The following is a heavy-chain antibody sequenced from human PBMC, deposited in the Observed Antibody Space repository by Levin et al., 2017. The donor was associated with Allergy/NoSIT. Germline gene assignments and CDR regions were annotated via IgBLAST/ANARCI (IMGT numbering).Heavy chain of an antibody. J-gene: IGHJ4*02. Sequence: GGSLGLSCAASGFTFSSYGMHWVRQAPGKGLEWVAVISYDGSNKYYADSVKGRFTISRDNSKNTLYLQMNSLRAEDTAVYYCAKDLGGDFDYWGQGTLVTVSS. CDR2: ISYDGSNK. D-gene: IGHD1-26*01. CDR1: GFTFSSYG. CDR3: AKDLGGDFDY. V-gene: IGHV3-30*18.